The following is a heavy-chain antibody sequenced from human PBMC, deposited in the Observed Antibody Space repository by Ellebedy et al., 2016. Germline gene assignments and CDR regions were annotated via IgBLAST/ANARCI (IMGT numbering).Heavy chain of an antibody. CDR2: IYYSGIT. CDR1: GGSISSGDYY. D-gene: IGHD3-10*01. CDR3: ARVYGSGSKFDY. Sequence: SETLSLTXTVSGGSISSGDYYWSWIRQPPGKGLEWIGYIYYSGITYYNPSLKSRVTISVDTSKNQFSLKLSSVTAADTAVYYCARVYGSGSKFDYWGQGTLVTVSS. J-gene: IGHJ4*02. V-gene: IGHV4-30-4*01.